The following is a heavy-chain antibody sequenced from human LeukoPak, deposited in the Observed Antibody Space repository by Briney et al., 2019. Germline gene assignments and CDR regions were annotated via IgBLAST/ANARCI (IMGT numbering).Heavy chain of an antibody. D-gene: IGHD5-18*01. CDR1: GFTFTNYA. Sequence: GGSLRLSCAASGFTFTNYAMNWVRQAPGKGLEWVSVIYSGGSTYYADSVKGRFTISRDNSKNMLYLQMNSLRADDTAVYYCARRGDIYGDAFDIWGQGTMVTVSS. CDR3: ARRGDIYGDAFDI. V-gene: IGHV3-23*03. CDR2: IYSGGST. J-gene: IGHJ3*02.